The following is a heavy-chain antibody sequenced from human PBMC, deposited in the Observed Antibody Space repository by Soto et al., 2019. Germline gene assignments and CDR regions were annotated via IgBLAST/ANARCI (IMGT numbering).Heavy chain of an antibody. Sequence: QVQLVESGGGVVQPGRSLRLSCAASGFTFSNYAMDWVRQAPGKGLEWVAVISHDGFNKYYADSVKGRFTISRDSSKNTLYLQMNSLRVEDTAMYSCARDSGSSWYFGMDVWGQGTTVTVSS. CDR2: ISHDGFNK. CDR3: ARDSGSSWYFGMDV. D-gene: IGHD6-13*01. J-gene: IGHJ6*02. CDR1: GFTFSNYA. V-gene: IGHV3-30-3*01.